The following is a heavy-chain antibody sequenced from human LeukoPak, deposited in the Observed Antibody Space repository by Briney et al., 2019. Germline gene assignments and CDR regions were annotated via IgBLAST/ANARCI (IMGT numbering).Heavy chain of an antibody. V-gene: IGHV1-69*01. D-gene: IGHD3-10*01. CDR1: GGSFSSYA. J-gene: IGHJ6*04. Sequence: GASVKVSCKASGGSFSSYAISWVRQATGQGLEWMGGIIPIFGTANNAQKFQGRVTITADESTSTAYRELSSLRSEDTAVYYCARDRTNTMVRGVSDYYYGMDVWGKGTTVTVSS. CDR2: IIPIFGTA. CDR3: ARDRTNTMVRGVSDYYYGMDV.